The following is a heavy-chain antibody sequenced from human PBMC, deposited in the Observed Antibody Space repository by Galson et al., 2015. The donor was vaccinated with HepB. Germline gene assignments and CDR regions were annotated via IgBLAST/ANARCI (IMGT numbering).Heavy chain of an antibody. J-gene: IGHJ4*02. CDR1: GFTFSSYS. CDR3: ARGWGAVAATGGNSEFDY. D-gene: IGHD2-15*01. CDR2: ISSRGTII. Sequence: SLRLSCAASGFTFSSYSMNWVRQAPGKGLEWVSHISSRGTIIYNPDSVKGRFTISRDNAKNSLFLQMNGLRNEDTAVYYCARGWGAVAATGGNSEFDYWGQGTLVTVSS. V-gene: IGHV3-48*02.